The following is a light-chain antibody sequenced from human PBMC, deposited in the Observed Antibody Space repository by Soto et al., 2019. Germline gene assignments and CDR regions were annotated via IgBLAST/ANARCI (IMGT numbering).Light chain of an antibody. CDR3: QQYNNWPIT. CDR1: QSVNNY. Sequence: EVVLTPSPATLSFSPGERATLSCRASQSVNNYLALYQQKPGQAPRLLIYDASNRATGIPARFSGSGSGTEFTLTISILQSEDFEVYYCQQYNNWPITFGQGTRLEI. CDR2: DAS. J-gene: IGKJ5*01. V-gene: IGKV3D-15*03.